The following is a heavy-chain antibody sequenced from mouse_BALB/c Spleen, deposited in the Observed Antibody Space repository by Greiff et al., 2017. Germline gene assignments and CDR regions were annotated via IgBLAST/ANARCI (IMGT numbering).Heavy chain of an antibody. J-gene: IGHJ3*01. CDR2: IWAGGST. CDR3: AACYGPVVAWFAY. V-gene: IGHV2-9*02. CDR1: GFSLTSYG. D-gene: IGHD1-1*02. Sequence: QVQLKESGPGLVAPSQSLSITCTVSGFSLTSYGVHWVRQPPGKGLEWLGVIWAGGSTNYNSALMSRLSISKDNSKSQVFLKMNSLQTDDTAMYYCAACYGPVVAWFAYWGQGTLVTVSA.